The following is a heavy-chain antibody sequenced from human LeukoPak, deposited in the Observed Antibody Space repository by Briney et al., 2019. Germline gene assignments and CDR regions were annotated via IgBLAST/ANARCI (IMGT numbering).Heavy chain of an antibody. V-gene: IGHV3-48*03. J-gene: IGHJ6*03. Sequence: GGSLRLSCAASGFTFSSYEMNWVRQAPGKGLEWVSYISSSGSTIYYADSVKGRFTISRDNAKNSLYLQMNSLRAEDTAVYYCAKDGDTMSGTYYYDMDVWGKGTTVTIS. CDR3: AKDGDTMSGTYYYDMDV. D-gene: IGHD1-26*01. CDR2: ISSSGSTI. CDR1: GFTFSSYE.